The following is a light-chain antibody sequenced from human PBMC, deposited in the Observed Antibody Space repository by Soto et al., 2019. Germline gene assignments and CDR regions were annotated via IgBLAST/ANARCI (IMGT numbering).Light chain of an antibody. J-gene: IGKJ1*01. CDR3: QHYNSYSEA. CDR2: GAG. CDR1: QSVSSS. V-gene: IGKV3-15*01. Sequence: EILLTQSPATLSVSPGESATLSCRASQSVSSSLAWYQQKPGQAPRLVIYGAGTRATGISANFSGSGFGTDFTLTISSLQPDDFATYYCQHYNSYSEAFGQGTKVELK.